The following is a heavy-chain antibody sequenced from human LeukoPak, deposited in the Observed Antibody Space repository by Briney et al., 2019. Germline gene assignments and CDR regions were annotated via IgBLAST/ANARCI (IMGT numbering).Heavy chain of an antibody. J-gene: IGHJ4*02. CDR2: INHSGST. CDR1: GESFSGYY. D-gene: IGHD3-22*01. CDR3: ARAGYYDSSGLDY. Sequence: SETLSLTCAVYGESFSGYYWSWIRQPPGKGLEWIGEINHSGSTNYNPSLKSRVTISVDTSKNQFSLKLSSVTAADTAVYYCARAGYYDSSGLDYWGQGTLVTVSS. V-gene: IGHV4-34*01.